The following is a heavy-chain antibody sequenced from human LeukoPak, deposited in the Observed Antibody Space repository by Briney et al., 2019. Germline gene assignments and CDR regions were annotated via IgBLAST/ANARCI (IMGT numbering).Heavy chain of an antibody. D-gene: IGHD1-26*01. CDR1: GSTFSSYA. Sequence: GGSLRLSCAASGSTFSSYAMHWVRQAPGKGLEWVAVISYDGSNKYYADSVKGRFTISRDNSKNTLYLQMNSLRAEDTAVYYCARGRGELDYWGQGTLVTVSS. CDR3: ARGRGELDY. V-gene: IGHV3-30-3*01. CDR2: ISYDGSNK. J-gene: IGHJ4*02.